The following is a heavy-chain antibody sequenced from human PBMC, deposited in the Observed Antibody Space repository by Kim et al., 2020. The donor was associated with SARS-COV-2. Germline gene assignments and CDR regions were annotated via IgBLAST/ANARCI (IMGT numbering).Heavy chain of an antibody. CDR2: ISAYNGNT. CDR3: AREKRVTAAGPLYYYVMDV. V-gene: IGHV1-18*01. D-gene: IGHD6-13*01. Sequence: ASVKVSCKASGYTFTSYGISWVRQAPGQGLEWMGWISAYNGNTNYAQKLQGRVTMTTDTSTSTAYMELRSLRSDDTAVYYCAREKRVTAAGPLYYYVMDVRGQRTTVTVSS. CDR1: GYTFTSYG. J-gene: IGHJ6*02.